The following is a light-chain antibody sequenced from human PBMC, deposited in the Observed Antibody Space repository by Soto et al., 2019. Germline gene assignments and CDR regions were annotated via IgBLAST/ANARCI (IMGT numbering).Light chain of an antibody. V-gene: IGLV7-43*01. CDR3: LLYFGGAHLWV. CDR1: TGAVTSGYY. J-gene: IGLJ3*02. CDR2: GTS. Sequence: QAVVTQEPSLTVSPGGTVTLTCASSTGAVTSGYYPNWFQQKPGQAPRALIYGTSNKHSWTPARFSGSLLGGKAALTLSGVQSEDEAEYYCLLYFGGAHLWVFGGGTKLTVL.